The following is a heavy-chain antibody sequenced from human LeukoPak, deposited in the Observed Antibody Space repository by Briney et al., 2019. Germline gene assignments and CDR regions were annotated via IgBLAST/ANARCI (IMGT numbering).Heavy chain of an antibody. V-gene: IGHV3-74*01. CDR3: ARAPSEIGGYYPEYFRH. D-gene: IGHD3-22*01. CDR2: IKSDGKT. Sequence: GGSLRLSCAASGFTFSSYWMHWVRQAPGKGLVWVSRIKSDGKTNYAASVKGRFPISRDNAKNTVSLQMNSLRAEDTGVYYCARAPSEIGGYYPEYFRHWGQGTLVTVSS. J-gene: IGHJ1*01. CDR1: GFTFSSYW.